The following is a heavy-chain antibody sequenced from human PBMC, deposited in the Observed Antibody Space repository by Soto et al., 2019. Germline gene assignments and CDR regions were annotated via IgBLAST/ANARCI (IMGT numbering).Heavy chain of an antibody. Sequence: QVQLVESGGGVVQPGRSLRLSCVASGFTSSSYFMHWVRQAPGKGQEWVALISYDGSNKHYADSVKGRFTISRDNSKNTLYLQMNSLRGDETAVYSCARGDPYYGMDVWGQGTTFTV. CDR1: GFTSSSYF. CDR2: ISYDGSNK. CDR3: ARGDPYYGMDV. J-gene: IGHJ6*02. V-gene: IGHV3-30*04.